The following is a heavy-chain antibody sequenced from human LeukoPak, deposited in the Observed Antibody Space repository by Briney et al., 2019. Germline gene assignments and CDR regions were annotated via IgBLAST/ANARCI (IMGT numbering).Heavy chain of an antibody. Sequence: GSLRLSCAASGFTFSSYSMNWIRQPPVKGLEWIGEINHSGGTNYNPSLKSRVTISVDTSKKQFSLKLSSVTAADTAVYYCARGVDYYGVWGQGILVTVSS. J-gene: IGHJ4*02. V-gene: IGHV4-34*01. D-gene: IGHD3-10*01. CDR2: INHSGGT. CDR1: GFTFSSYS. CDR3: ARGVDYYGV.